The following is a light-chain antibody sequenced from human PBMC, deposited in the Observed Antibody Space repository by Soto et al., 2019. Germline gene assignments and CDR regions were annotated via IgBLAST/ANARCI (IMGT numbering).Light chain of an antibody. CDR3: QQYGASPTWT. J-gene: IGKJ1*01. V-gene: IGKV3-20*01. CDR2: GAS. Sequence: ESVLTQSPGTLSLSPGERATLSCRASQSVSSNHLAWYQQKPGQAPRLLIYGASTRATGIPDRFSGSGSGTDFTLTISRLEPEDSAVYYCQQYGASPTWTFGQGTKVEI. CDR1: QSVSSNH.